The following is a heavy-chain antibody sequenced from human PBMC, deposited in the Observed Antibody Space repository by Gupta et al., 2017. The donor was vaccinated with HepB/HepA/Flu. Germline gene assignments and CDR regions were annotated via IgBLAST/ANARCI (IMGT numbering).Heavy chain of an antibody. Sequence: QVQLVESGGGLVKPGGSLRLPCSASGFTFSDYYMNWIRQAPGKGLEWISYSSSSSSSVYYVDSGNGRFTISRDNAKNSLYLQMNSLRAEDTAVYYSARGTYYMDVWGKGTTVTVSS. CDR1: GFTFSDYY. J-gene: IGHJ6*03. V-gene: IGHV3-11*04. CDR3: ARGTYYMDV. CDR2: SSSSSSSV.